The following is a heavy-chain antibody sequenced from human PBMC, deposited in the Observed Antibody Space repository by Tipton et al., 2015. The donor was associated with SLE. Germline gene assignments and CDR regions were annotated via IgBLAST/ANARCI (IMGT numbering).Heavy chain of an antibody. CDR1: GGSFSGYY. D-gene: IGHD2-2*01. CDR3: ARPSRQGRSLPDD. V-gene: IGHV3-66*04. CDR2: IYSGGST. J-gene: IGHJ4*02. Sequence: LSLTCAVYGGSFSGYYWSWVRQAPGKGLEWVSVIYSGGSTYYADSVKGRFTISRHNSKNTLYLQMNSLRAEDTAVYYCARPSRQGRSLPDDWGQGTLVTVSS.